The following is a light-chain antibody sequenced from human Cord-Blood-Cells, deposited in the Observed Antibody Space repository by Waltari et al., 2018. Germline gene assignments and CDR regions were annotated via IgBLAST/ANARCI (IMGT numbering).Light chain of an antibody. CDR3: QQYYNTPSFT. Sequence: DIQMTQSPSSLSASVGDRVTITCQASQSISSYLNWYQQKPGKAPKLLIYAASNLQTGVPSRFSGSGSGTDFTLTISSLQPEDIATYYCQQYYNTPSFTFGPGTRLEIK. CDR2: AAS. J-gene: IGKJ5*01. V-gene: IGKV1-39*01. CDR1: QSISSY.